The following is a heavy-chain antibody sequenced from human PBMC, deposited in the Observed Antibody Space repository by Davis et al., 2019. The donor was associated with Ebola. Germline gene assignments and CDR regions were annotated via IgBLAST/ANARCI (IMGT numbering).Heavy chain of an antibody. CDR1: GGTFSSYA. CDR3: ARDHFVAQAIGYCSGGSCYYNWFDP. Sequence: SVKVSCKASGGTFSSYAISWVRQAPGQGLEWMGGIIPIFGTANYAQKFQGRVTITADKSTSTAYMELSSLRSEDTAVYYCARDHFVAQAIGYCSGGSCYYNWFDPWGQGTLVTVSS. CDR2: IIPIFGTA. D-gene: IGHD2-15*01. J-gene: IGHJ5*02. V-gene: IGHV1-69*06.